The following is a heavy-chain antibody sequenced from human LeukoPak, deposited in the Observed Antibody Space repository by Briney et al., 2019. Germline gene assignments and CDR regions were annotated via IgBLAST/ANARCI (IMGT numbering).Heavy chain of an antibody. J-gene: IGHJ4*02. Sequence: GASVKVSCKASGGTFSSYAISWVRQAPGQGLEWMGRIIPILGIANYAQKFQGRVTITADKSTSTAYMELSSLRSEDTAVYYCAKGYSYGPGLDYWGQGTLVTVSS. V-gene: IGHV1-69*04. D-gene: IGHD5-18*01. CDR3: AKGYSYGPGLDY. CDR2: IIPILGIA. CDR1: GGTFSSYA.